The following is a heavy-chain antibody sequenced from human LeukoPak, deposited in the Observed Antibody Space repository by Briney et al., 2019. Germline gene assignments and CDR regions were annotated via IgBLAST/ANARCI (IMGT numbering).Heavy chain of an antibody. CDR2: IYYSGST. CDR3: ARDCLPYYYGSGIR. J-gene: IGHJ1*01. D-gene: IGHD3-10*01. V-gene: IGHV4-39*07. CDR1: GGSISSSSYY. Sequence: PPETLSLTCTVSGGSISSSSYYWGWIRQPPGKGLEWIGSIYYSGSTYYNPSLKSRVTISVDTSKNQFSLKLSSVTAADTAVYYCARDCLPYYYGSGIRWGQGTLVTVSS.